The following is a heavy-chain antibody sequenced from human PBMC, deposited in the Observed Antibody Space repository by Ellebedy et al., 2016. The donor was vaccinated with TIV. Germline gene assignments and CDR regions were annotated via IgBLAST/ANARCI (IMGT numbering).Heavy chain of an antibody. D-gene: IGHD2-8*01. Sequence: GESLKISCAASGFTFDDYGMNWVRQVPGKGLEWVSGITWNGGNTAYADSVKGRFTISRDNSKNSLYLQMNSLRSEDTALYYCAKDLLYRRVPVLVGYWGQGTLVSVSP. V-gene: IGHV3-20*04. CDR2: ITWNGGNT. J-gene: IGHJ4*02. CDR1: GFTFDDYG. CDR3: AKDLLYRRVPVLVGY.